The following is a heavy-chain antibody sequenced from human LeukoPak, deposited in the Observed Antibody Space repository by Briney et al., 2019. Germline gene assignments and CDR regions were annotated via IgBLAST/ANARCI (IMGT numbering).Heavy chain of an antibody. J-gene: IGHJ4*02. V-gene: IGHV1-2*02. Sequence: KTSGYSVSGYYMDWVGQAPGQGLEWMGWINPNSGGTNYAQKFQGRVTMTRDTSISTAYMELSRLRSDDTAVYYCAVLPYDYVWGSYRQISYDYWGQGTLVIV. CDR1: GYSVSGYY. D-gene: IGHD3-16*02. CDR3: AVLPYDYVWGSYRQISYDY. CDR2: INPNSGGT.